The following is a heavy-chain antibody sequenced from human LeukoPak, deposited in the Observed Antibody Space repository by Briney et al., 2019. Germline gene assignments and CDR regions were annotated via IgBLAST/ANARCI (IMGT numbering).Heavy chain of an antibody. V-gene: IGHV3-30*04. CDR2: ISYGGSNK. Sequence: GGSLRLSCAASGFTFSSYAMHWVRQAPGKGLEWVAVISYGGSNKYYADSVKGRFTISRDNSKNTLYLQMNSLRAEDTAVYCCARDASLHYGMDVWGKGTTVTVSS. D-gene: IGHD3-10*01. J-gene: IGHJ6*04. CDR3: ARDASLHYGMDV. CDR1: GFTFSSYA.